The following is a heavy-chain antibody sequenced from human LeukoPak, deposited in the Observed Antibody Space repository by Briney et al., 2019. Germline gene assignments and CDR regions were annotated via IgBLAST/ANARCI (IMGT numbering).Heavy chain of an antibody. D-gene: IGHD3-10*01. Sequence: GGSLRLSCAAPGFAFRSTWMSGGRQAPGKGLEWVANIKQEGSEKYSVDSVKGRFTISRDNAETSLYLQMNSLRAEDTAMYYCARPLYGSGSYYNLPRWFDPWGQGTLVTVSS. CDR1: GFAFRSTW. J-gene: IGHJ5*02. V-gene: IGHV3-7*03. CDR3: ARPLYGSGSYYNLPRWFDP. CDR2: IKQEGSEK.